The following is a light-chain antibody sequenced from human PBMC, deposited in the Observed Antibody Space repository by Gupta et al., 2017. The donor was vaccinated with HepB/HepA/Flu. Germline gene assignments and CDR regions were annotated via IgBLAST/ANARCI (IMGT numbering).Light chain of an antibody. CDR1: SSNIGSNT. Sequence: QSVLTQPPSASGTPVQRVTISCSGSSSNIGSNTVNWSQQLPGTAPKLLIYSNNQRPSGVPDRCSGSKSCTSASLAISGLQSEDEADYYCAAWDDSLNARYVFGTGTKVTVL. CDR3: AAWDDSLNARYV. CDR2: SNN. J-gene: IGLJ1*01. V-gene: IGLV1-44*01.